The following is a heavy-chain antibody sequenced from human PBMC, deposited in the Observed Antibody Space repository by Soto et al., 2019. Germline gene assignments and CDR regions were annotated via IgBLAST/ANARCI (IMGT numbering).Heavy chain of an antibody. CDR1: GGSFSGYY. CDR2: INHSGST. J-gene: IGHJ4*02. Sequence: SETLSLTCAVYGGSFSGYYWSWIRQPPGKGLEWIGEINHSGSTNYNPSLKSRVTISVDTSKNQFSLKLSSVTAADTAVYYCARRSTEYYFDYWGQGTLVTVSS. CDR3: ARRSTEYYFDY. D-gene: IGHD4-4*01. V-gene: IGHV4-34*01.